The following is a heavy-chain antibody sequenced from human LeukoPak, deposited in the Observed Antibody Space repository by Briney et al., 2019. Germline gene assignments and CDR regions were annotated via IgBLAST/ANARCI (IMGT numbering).Heavy chain of an antibody. CDR3: AKMVREFYTISYYFDY. CDR2: ISGSGAGT. V-gene: IGHV3-23*01. CDR1: GFTFSSYA. J-gene: IGHJ4*02. D-gene: IGHD2-8*01. Sequence: GGSLRLSCAVSGFTFSSYAVNWVRQAPGKGLEWVSGISGSGAGTYYADSVKGRFTISRDNSKNTLYLQMNSLRAEDTAVYYCAKMVREFYTISYYFDYWGQGTLVTVSS.